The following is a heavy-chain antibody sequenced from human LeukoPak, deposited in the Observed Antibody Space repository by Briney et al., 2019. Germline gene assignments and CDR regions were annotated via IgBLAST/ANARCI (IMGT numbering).Heavy chain of an antibody. CDR2: ISWNSGSM. Sequence: GGSLRLSCAASGFTFDDYAMHWVRQAPGKGLEWVSGISWNSGSMGYADSVKGRFTISRDNAKNSLYLQMNSLRAEDTALYYCAAGLYSSGWTLGYWGQGTLVTVSS. J-gene: IGHJ4*02. CDR3: AAGLYSSGWTLGY. CDR1: GFTFDDYA. V-gene: IGHV3-9*01. D-gene: IGHD6-19*01.